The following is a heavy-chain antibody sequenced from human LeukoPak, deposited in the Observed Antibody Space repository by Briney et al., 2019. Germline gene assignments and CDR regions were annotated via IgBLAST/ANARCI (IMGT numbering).Heavy chain of an antibody. CDR2: IYYTGST. CDR1: GGSISRRDYY. CDR3: VRRADYDYVWGAYGY. Sequence: PSETLSLICIVSGGSISRRDYYWGWIRQSSGKGLEWIGDIYYTGSTYYNLSLESRVTIFVDTSRTQFSLKLSSVIASDTAVYYCVRRADYDYVWGAYGYWGQGTVVTVSS. D-gene: IGHD3-16*01. J-gene: IGHJ4*01. V-gene: IGHV4-39*01.